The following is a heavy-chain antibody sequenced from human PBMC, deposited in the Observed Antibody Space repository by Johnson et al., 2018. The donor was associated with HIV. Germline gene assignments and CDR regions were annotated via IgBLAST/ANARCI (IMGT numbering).Heavy chain of an antibody. CDR3: ARAHFPYCGGDCDSFAFDI. Sequence: VQLVESGGGLIQPGGSLRLSCAASGFTVSSNYMSWVRQAPGKGLEWVSVIYSGGSTYYADSVTVRFSIPSDNSKNTPILQMSSLSAEDTAVYYCARAHFPYCGGDCDSFAFDIWGQGTMVTVSS. V-gene: IGHV3-66*03. CDR2: IYSGGST. CDR1: GFTVSSNY. D-gene: IGHD2-21*02. J-gene: IGHJ3*02.